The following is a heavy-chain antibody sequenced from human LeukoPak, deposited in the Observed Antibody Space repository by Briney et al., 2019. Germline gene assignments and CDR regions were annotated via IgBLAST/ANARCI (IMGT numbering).Heavy chain of an antibody. CDR3: AKQVTIFGVVYYYYMDV. CDR2: IYYSGST. Sequence: SETLSLTCTVSGGSISSSSYYWGWIRQPPGKGLEWIGSIYYSGSTYYNPSLKSRVTISVGTSKNQFSLKLSSVTAADTAVYYCAKQVTIFGVVYYYYMDVWGKGTTVTVSS. CDR1: GGSISSSSYY. V-gene: IGHV4-39*01. D-gene: IGHD3-3*01. J-gene: IGHJ6*03.